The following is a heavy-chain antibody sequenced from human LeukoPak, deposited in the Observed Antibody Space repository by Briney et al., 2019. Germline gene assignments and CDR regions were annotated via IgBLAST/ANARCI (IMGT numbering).Heavy chain of an antibody. CDR3: TRDRWVYSSSSFRDY. Sequence: GSLRLSCTASGFTFGDYAMSWVRQAPGKGLEWVGFIRSKAYGGTTEYAASVKGRFTISRDDSKSIAYLQMNSLKTEDTAVYYCTRDRWVYSSSSFRDYWGQGTLVTVSS. CDR1: GFTFGDYA. J-gene: IGHJ4*02. V-gene: IGHV3-49*04. D-gene: IGHD6-6*01. CDR2: IRSKAYGGTT.